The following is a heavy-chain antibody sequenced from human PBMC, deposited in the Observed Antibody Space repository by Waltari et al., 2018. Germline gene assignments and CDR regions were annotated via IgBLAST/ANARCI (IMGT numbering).Heavy chain of an antibody. V-gene: IGHV3-49*04. CDR2: MRSKAYGGTT. Sequence: EVQLVESGGGLVQPGRSLRLSCTASGFTFGDYAMSWVRQAPGKGLEWVGVMRSKAYGGTTEYAASVKGRFTISRDDSKSIAYLQMNSLKTEDTAVYYCTRKPYYFDYWGQGTLVTVSS. J-gene: IGHJ4*02. CDR1: GFTFGDYA. CDR3: TRKPYYFDY.